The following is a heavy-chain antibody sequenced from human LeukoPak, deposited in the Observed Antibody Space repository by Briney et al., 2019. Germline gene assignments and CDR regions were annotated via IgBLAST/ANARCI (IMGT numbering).Heavy chain of an antibody. CDR1: GGSISSSNW. CDR2: IYHSGST. J-gene: IGHJ6*02. D-gene: IGHD6-19*01. Sequence: SETLSLTCAVSGGSISSSNWWSWVRQPPGKGLEWIGEIYHSGSTNYNPSLKSRVTISVDKSKNQFSLKLSSVTAADTAVYYCARAVAVAGTFYGMDVWGQGTTVTVSS. CDR3: ARAVAVAGTFYGMDV. V-gene: IGHV4-4*02.